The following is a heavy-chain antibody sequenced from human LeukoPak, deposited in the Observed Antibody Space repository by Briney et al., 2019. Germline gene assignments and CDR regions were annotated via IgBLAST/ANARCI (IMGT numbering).Heavy chain of an antibody. D-gene: IGHD5-24*01. CDR3: AREGRDGYNFYWYFDL. Sequence: GGSLRLSCAASGFTFSDYYMSWIRQAPGKGLEWVSYISSSGGTIYYADSVKGRFTISRDNAKNSLYLQMNSLRAEDTAVYYCAREGRDGYNFYWYFDLWGRGTLVTVSS. J-gene: IGHJ2*01. V-gene: IGHV3-11*01. CDR2: ISSSGGTI. CDR1: GFTFSDYY.